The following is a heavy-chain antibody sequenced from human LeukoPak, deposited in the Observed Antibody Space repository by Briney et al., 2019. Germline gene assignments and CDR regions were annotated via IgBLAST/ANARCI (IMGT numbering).Heavy chain of an antibody. CDR2: IIPIFGTA. Sequence: SVKVSCKASGGTFSSYAISWLRQAPRQGLEWMGGIIPIFGTANYAQKFQGRVTITTDESTSTAYMELSSLRSEDTAVYYCAREAVWYYDSSGYSSFDYWGQGTLVTVSS. J-gene: IGHJ4*02. CDR1: GGTFSSYA. CDR3: AREAVWYYDSSGYSSFDY. V-gene: IGHV1-69*05. D-gene: IGHD3-22*01.